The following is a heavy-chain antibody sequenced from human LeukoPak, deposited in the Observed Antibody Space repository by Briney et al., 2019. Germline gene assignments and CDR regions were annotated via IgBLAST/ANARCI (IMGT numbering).Heavy chain of an antibody. J-gene: IGHJ4*02. CDR1: GGSISRSSYY. D-gene: IGHD3-22*01. CDR3: ASLPTVYSRGYLAL. Sequence: SETLSLTCTVSGGSISRSSYYWGWIRQPPGKGLEWIGSIYYSGSTYYNPSLKSRVTISGDTSKNQFSLKLSSVTAADTAVYYCASLPTVYSRGYLALWGQGTLVTVSS. CDR2: IYYSGST. V-gene: IGHV4-39*07.